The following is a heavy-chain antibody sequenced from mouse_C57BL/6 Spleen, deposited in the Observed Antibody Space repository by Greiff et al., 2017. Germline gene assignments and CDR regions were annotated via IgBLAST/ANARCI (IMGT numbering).Heavy chain of an antibody. CDR3: ARRGPTVVDAMDY. D-gene: IGHD1-1*01. J-gene: IGHJ4*01. CDR2: INPSSGYT. CDR1: GYTFTSYW. Sequence: QVQLQQSGAELAKPGASVKLSCKASGYTFTSYWMHWVKQRPGQGLEWIGYINPSSGYTKYNQKFKDKATLTADKPSSTAYMQLSSLTYGYSAVYYCARRGPTVVDAMDYWGQGTSVTVSS. V-gene: IGHV1-7*01.